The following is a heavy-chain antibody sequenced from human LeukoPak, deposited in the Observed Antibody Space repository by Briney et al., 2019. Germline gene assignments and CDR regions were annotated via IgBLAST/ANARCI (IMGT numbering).Heavy chain of an antibody. V-gene: IGHV4-59*08. J-gene: IGHJ4*02. CDR3: ARHRRGEFDY. CDR2: IYYSGSP. D-gene: IGHD3-16*01. CDR1: VGSIRSYY. Sequence: KPSETLSLTCTVSVGSIRSYYWSWIRQPPGKGLEWIGDIYYSGSPNYNPSLKSRVTISVDTSKNQFSLKVSSVTAADTALYYCARHRRGEFDYWGQGTLVTVSS.